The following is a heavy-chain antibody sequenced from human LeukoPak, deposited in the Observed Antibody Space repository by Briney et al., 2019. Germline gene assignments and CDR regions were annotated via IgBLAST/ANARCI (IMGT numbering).Heavy chain of an antibody. CDR3: ARHASGWVGELDY. CDR2: VSDGGGT. D-gene: IGHD6-19*01. CDR1: GASFSDFY. V-gene: IGHV4-59*08. Sequence: SETLSLTCTVSGASFSDFYWSWIRQSPGRGLEWIGYVSDGGGTSYNPSLKSRVTLSVDTSKNQFFLNLNSVTAADTAVYYCARHASGWVGELDYWGQGTLVTVSS. J-gene: IGHJ4*02.